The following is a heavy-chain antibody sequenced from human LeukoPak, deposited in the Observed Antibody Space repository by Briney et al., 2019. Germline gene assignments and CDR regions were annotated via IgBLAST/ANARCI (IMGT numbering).Heavy chain of an antibody. CDR1: GGSISSYY. CDR2: IYTSGCT. V-gene: IGHV4-4*07. Sequence: SETLSLSCTVPGGSISSYYWSCIRQPAGKGLEWIGRIYTSGCTNYNPALKSRGTMSVDTTKNQFSLELSSVTAADTAVYYCARASLGYCSGGSCYFPPHFDPWGQGTLVTVSS. D-gene: IGHD2-15*01. J-gene: IGHJ5*02. CDR3: ARASLGYCSGGSCYFPPHFDP.